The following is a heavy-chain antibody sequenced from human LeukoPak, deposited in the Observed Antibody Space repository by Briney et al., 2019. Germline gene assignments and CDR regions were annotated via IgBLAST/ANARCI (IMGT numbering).Heavy chain of an antibody. Sequence: SETLSLTCSVSGGSINVYYWNWIRQSPGKGLEWIGSISYSGSTNYNPSLKSRVAISMDTFKNRFSLKVSSVLAADTAMYYCARGGSRSYTSSTLDYWGQGTLVTVSS. CDR3: ARGGSRSYTSSTLDY. V-gene: IGHV4-59*01. CDR1: GGSINVYY. CDR2: ISYSGST. J-gene: IGHJ4*02. D-gene: IGHD6-6*01.